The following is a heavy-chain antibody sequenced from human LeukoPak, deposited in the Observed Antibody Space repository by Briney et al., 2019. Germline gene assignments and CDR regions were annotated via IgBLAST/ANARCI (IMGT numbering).Heavy chain of an antibody. V-gene: IGHV3-30*02. D-gene: IGHD3-3*01. CDR2: IGNDGTNR. CDR3: AKSWSGYHHYYMDV. CDR1: GFSFRTYA. J-gene: IGHJ6*03. Sequence: GGSLRLSCAASGFSFRTYAMHWVRQAPGKGLEWVASIGNDGTNRNHVDSVKGRFTISRDNSKNTVFLQMDSLRPEDTAIYYCAKSWSGYHHYYMDVWGTGTTVTVSS.